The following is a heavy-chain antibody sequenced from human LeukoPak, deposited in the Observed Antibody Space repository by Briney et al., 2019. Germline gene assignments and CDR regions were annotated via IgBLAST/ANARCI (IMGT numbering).Heavy chain of an antibody. CDR1: GDSVSSNIAA. D-gene: IGHD2-8*02. CDR3: ARTTGHFDY. Sequence: PSETLSLTCAISGDSVSSNIAAWNWIRQSPSRGLEWLGRTYYRSKWYNEYAVSLKGRITINPDTSKNQFSLQLNSVAPEDTAVYYCARTTGHFDYWGQGTLVTVSS. CDR2: TYYRSKWYN. J-gene: IGHJ4*02. V-gene: IGHV6-1*01.